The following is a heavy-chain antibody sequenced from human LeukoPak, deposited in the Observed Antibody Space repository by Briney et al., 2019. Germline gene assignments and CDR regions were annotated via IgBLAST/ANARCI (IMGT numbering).Heavy chain of an antibody. V-gene: IGHV4-34*01. Sequence: SETLSLTCAVYGGSFSGYYWSWIRQPPGKGLEWIGEINHSGSTNYNPSLKSRVTISVDTSKNQFSLRLSSVTAADTAVYYCARVLRVYYGMDVWGQGTTVTVSS. CDR2: INHSGST. J-gene: IGHJ6*02. D-gene: IGHD2-15*01. CDR1: GGSFSGYY. CDR3: ARVLRVYYGMDV.